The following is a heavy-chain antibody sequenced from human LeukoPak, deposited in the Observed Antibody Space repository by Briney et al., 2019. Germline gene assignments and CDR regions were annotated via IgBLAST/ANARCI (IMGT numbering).Heavy chain of an antibody. CDR3: ANGAVLRFLEWLSQFDY. D-gene: IGHD3-3*01. Sequence: PGGSLRLSCAASGFTFSSYAMSWVRQAQGKGLEWVSAISGSGGSTYYADSVKGRFTISRDNSKNTLYLQMNSLRAEDTAVYYCANGAVLRFLEWLSQFDYWGQGTLVTVSS. CDR2: ISGSGGST. J-gene: IGHJ4*02. V-gene: IGHV3-23*01. CDR1: GFTFSSYA.